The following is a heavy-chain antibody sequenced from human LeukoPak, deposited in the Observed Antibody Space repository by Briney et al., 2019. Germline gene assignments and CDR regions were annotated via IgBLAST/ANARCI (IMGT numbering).Heavy chain of an antibody. CDR2: INSDGSST. CDR3: ARELHSSPPFDAFDY. CDR1: GFTFGSYW. V-gene: IGHV3-74*01. Sequence: PGGSLRLSCAASGFTFGSYWMHWVRQAPGKGLVWVSRINSDGSSTSYADSVKGRFTISRDNAKNTLYLQMNSLGAEDTAVYYCARELHSSPPFDAFDYWGQGTLVTVSS. D-gene: IGHD6-13*01. J-gene: IGHJ4*02.